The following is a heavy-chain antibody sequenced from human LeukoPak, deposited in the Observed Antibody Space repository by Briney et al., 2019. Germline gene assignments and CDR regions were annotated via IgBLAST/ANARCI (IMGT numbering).Heavy chain of an antibody. CDR2: IEHDERRN. D-gene: IGHD4-11*01. J-gene: IGHJ4*02. CDR1: GFTFRIYG. CDR3: ARSKPDDYSNPVDY. Sequence: GGSLRLSCVASGFTFRIYGMHWVRQAPGKGLEWVAFIEHDERRNYANSVKGRFTVSRDNSKNTLYLQMNSLRAEDTAVYYCARSKPDDYSNPVDYWGQGTLVTVSS. V-gene: IGHV3-30*19.